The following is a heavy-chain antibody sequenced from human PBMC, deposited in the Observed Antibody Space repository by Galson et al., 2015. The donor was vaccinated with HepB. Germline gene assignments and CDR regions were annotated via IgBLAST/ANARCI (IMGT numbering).Heavy chain of an antibody. D-gene: IGHD6-19*01. CDR3: ARAGDHGDGWYAFDY. CDR1: GGTFSSYA. J-gene: IGHJ4*02. V-gene: IGHV1-69*10. Sequence: SVKVSCKASGGTFSSYAISWVRQAPGQGLEWMGGIIPIFGIANYAQKFQGRVTITADKSTSTAYMELSSLRSEDTAVYYCARAGDHGDGWYAFDYWGQGTLVTVSS. CDR2: IIPIFGIA.